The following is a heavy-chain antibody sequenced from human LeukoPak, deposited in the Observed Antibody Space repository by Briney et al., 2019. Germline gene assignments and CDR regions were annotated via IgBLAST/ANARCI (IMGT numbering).Heavy chain of an antibody. D-gene: IGHD6-13*01. CDR1: GFTVSSNY. CDR2: IYPGGTT. J-gene: IGHJ6*02. Sequence: GGSLRLSCAASGFTVSSNYMSWVRQAPGKGLEWVSLIYPGGTTYYGDSVKGRFTISRDNSKNTLYLQMNSLRADDTALYYCARAPTILAAADSYGMDVWGQGTTVTVSS. CDR3: ARAPTILAAADSYGMDV. V-gene: IGHV3-53*01.